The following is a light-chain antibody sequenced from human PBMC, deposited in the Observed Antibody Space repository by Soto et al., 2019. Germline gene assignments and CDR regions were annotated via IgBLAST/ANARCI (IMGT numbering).Light chain of an antibody. CDR3: QQYDTYSAT. CDR1: QSIRTW. V-gene: IGKV1-5*03. CDR2: RAS. J-gene: IGKJ2*01. Sequence: DIQMTQSPSTPSASVGDRVTITCRASQSIRTWLAWYQQKAGKAPKLLIYRASSLESGVPSRFSGSGSGTEFTLTISSLQPDDFATYYCQQYDTYSATFGQGTKVDIK.